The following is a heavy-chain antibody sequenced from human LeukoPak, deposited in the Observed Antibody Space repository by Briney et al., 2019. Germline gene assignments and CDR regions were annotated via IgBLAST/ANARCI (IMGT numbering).Heavy chain of an antibody. Sequence: SETLSLTCTVSGGSISSGGYYWSWIRQHPGKGLEWIGYIYYSGSTYYNPSLKSRVTISVDTSKNQFSLKLSSVTAADTAVYYCARVYSSSWYDRYYYCYMDVWGKGTTVTVSS. CDR1: GGSISSGGYY. CDR3: ARVYSSSWYDRYYYCYMDV. CDR2: IYYSGST. D-gene: IGHD6-13*01. J-gene: IGHJ6*03. V-gene: IGHV4-31*03.